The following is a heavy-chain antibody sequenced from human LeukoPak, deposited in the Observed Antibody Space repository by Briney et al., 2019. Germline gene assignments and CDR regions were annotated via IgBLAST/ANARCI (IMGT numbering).Heavy chain of an antibody. J-gene: IGHJ3*02. Sequence: PGGSLRLSCAASGFTFSSYAMSWVRQAPGKGLEWIGNIFYSGSTYYSPSLKSRVTISLDTSRNQFSLKLNSVTAADTAGYYCAKEENYHDSSGFYYVAAFEIWGQGTMVTVSS. V-gene: IGHV4-59*12. CDR1: GFTFSSYA. CDR3: AKEENYHDSSGFYYVAAFEI. CDR2: IFYSGST. D-gene: IGHD3-22*01.